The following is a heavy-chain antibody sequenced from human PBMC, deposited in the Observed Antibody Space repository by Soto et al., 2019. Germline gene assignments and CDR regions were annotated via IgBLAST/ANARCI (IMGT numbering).Heavy chain of an antibody. V-gene: IGHV3-33*01. CDR2: IWYDGSSK. D-gene: IGHD3-10*01. J-gene: IGHJ6*02. Sequence: LRLSCAASGFTFSSYGMHWVRQAPGKGLEWVAVIWYDGSSKYYADSVKGRFTISRDNSKNTLYLQMNSLRAEDTAVYYCARGSGRRPYGMDVWGQGTTVTVSS. CDR3: ARGSGRRPYGMDV. CDR1: GFTFSSYG.